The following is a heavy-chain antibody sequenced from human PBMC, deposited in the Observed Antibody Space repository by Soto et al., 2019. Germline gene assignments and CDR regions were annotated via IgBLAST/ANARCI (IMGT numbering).Heavy chain of an antibody. CDR3: VRGKTKAHFAS. CDR2: IYYSGAT. CDR1: GDSIKYYY. V-gene: IGHV4-59*01. Sequence: QVQLQESGPGLVKPSETLSLTCSVSGDSIKYYYWKWIRQPPGKGLEWIGYIYYSGATNYNPSLKSRVTISKNHFSLQLSSVTAADTAVYYCVRGKTKAHFASWGQGILVTVSS. D-gene: IGHD3-10*01. J-gene: IGHJ4*02.